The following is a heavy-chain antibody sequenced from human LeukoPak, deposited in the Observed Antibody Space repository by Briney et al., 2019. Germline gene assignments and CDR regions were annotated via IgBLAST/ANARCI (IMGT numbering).Heavy chain of an antibody. J-gene: IGHJ4*02. D-gene: IGHD2-15*01. Sequence: GGSLRLSCAASGLTVSSNYMNWVRQAPGKGLEWVSVIYSGGSTYYADSVKGRFTISRDNSKNTLYLQMGSLRTEDMAVYYCARVCSGGSCYRSLDYWGQGTLVTVSS. CDR3: ARVCSGGSCYRSLDY. V-gene: IGHV3-66*01. CDR1: GLTVSSNY. CDR2: IYSGGST.